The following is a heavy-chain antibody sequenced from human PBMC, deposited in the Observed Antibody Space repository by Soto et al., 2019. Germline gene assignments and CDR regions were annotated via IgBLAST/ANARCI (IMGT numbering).Heavy chain of an antibody. Sequence: SETLSLTCAVSGGSISSGGYSWSWIRQPPGKGLEWIGYIYHSGSTYYNPSLKSRVTISVDRSKNQFSLKLSSVTAADTAVYYCARVLVAAAGTVWFDPWGQGTLVTVFS. J-gene: IGHJ5*02. CDR3: ARVLVAAAGTVWFDP. D-gene: IGHD6-13*01. CDR1: GGSISSGGYS. CDR2: IYHSGST. V-gene: IGHV4-30-2*01.